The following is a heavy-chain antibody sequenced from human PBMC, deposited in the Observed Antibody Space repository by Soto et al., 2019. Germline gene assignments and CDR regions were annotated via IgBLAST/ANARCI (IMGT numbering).Heavy chain of an antibody. J-gene: IGHJ4*02. D-gene: IGHD3-22*01. Sequence: QVQLVQSGAEVKKPGASVKVSCKASGYTFTSYDINWVRQATGQGIEWMGWMNPNSGNTGYAQKFQGRVTMTRNTSISTAYMELSSLRSEDTAVYYCARVPNYYDSSGYYYGFDYWGQGTLVTVSS. CDR2: MNPNSGNT. CDR1: GYTFTSYD. V-gene: IGHV1-8*01. CDR3: ARVPNYYDSSGYYYGFDY.